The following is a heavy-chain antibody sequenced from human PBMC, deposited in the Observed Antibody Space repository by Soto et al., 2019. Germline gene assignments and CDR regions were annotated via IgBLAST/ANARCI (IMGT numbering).Heavy chain of an antibody. CDR1: GYTFTSYG. CDR3: AHSGSYYRYFSIDV. V-gene: IGHV1-18*01. CDR2: ISAYNGNT. Sequence: ASVKVSCKASGYTFTSYGISWVLQAPGQGLEWMGWISAYNGNTNYAQKLQGRVTMTTDTSTSTAYMELRSLRSDDTAVYYCAHSGSYYRYFSIDVWGLGTTVTVSS. J-gene: IGHJ6*02. D-gene: IGHD1-26*01.